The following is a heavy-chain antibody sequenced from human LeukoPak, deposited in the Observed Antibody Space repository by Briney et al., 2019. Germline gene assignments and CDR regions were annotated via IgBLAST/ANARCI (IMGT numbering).Heavy chain of an antibody. CDR2: IYYSGST. CDR3: ARVVRDAFDI. CDR1: GGSISRSY. Sequence: PSETLSLTCTVSGGSISRSYWGWIRQPPGEGRGWIGYIYYSGSTNYNPSLKTRVTISVDTTKNQYSLKLSSVTAADTSVYYCARVVRDAFDIWGQGTMVTVSS. J-gene: IGHJ3*02. V-gene: IGHV4-59*08. D-gene: IGHD2-15*01.